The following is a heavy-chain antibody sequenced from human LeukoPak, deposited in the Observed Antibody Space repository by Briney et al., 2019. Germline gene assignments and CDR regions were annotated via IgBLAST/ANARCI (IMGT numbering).Heavy chain of an antibody. D-gene: IGHD4-17*01. V-gene: IGHV4-30-2*01. Sequence: SETLSLTCAVSGGSISSGGYSWSWIRQPPGKGLEWIGYIYHSGSTYYNPSLKSRVTISVDRSKNQFSLKLSSVTAADTAVYYCARAIRFYGDYENWFDPWGQGTLVTVSS. J-gene: IGHJ5*02. CDR1: GGSISSGGYS. CDR2: IYHSGST. CDR3: ARAIRFYGDYENWFDP.